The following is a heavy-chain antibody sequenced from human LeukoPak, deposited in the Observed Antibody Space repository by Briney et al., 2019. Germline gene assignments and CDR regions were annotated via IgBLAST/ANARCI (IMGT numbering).Heavy chain of an antibody. J-gene: IGHJ4*02. CDR3: ARARGIAAAPIDY. D-gene: IGHD6-13*01. CDR1: GGTFSSYA. CDR2: IIPIFGTA. Sequence: SVKVSCKASGGTFSSYAISWVGQAPGQGLEWMGGIIPIFGTANYAQKFQGRVTITADESTSTAYMELSSLRSEDTAVYYCARARGIAAAPIDYWGQGTLVTVSS. V-gene: IGHV1-69*13.